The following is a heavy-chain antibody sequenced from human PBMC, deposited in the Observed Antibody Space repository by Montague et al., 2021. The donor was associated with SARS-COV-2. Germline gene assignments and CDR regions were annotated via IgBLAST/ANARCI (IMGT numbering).Heavy chain of an antibody. CDR3: VRYSGWFYFDF. Sequence: CAISGDSVSSNSVAWSWIRQFPSRGLEWLGRTYYRSKWYSDYAPXVRGRLTVNPDASKNEFSLELNYVTPEDTAVYYCVRYSGWFYFDFWGQGTLVTVSS. CDR2: TYYRSKWYS. V-gene: IGHV6-1*01. CDR1: GDSVSSNSVA. D-gene: IGHD6-19*01. J-gene: IGHJ4*02.